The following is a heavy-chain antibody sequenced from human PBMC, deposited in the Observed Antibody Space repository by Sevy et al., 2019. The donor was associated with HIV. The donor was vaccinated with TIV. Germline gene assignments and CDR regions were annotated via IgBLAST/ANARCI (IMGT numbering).Heavy chain of an antibody. CDR2: MNPNTGNT. J-gene: IGHJ5*02. V-gene: IGHV1-8*02. CDR1: GYTFTSYD. Sequence: ASVKVSCKASGYTFTSYDINWVRQATGQGLEWMGWMNPNTGNTGYAQKFQGRVTMTRDTSTSTAYMELRSLRSDDTAIYYCTRARALNYEKTSVSMEYNWFDPWGQGTLVTVSS. CDR3: TRARALNYEKTSVSMEYNWFDP. D-gene: IGHD1-7*01.